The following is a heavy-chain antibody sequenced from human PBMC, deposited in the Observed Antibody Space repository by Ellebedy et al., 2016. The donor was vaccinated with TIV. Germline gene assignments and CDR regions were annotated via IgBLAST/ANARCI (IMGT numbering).Heavy chain of an antibody. CDR1: GFTFSRFW. J-gene: IGHJ4*02. CDR2: VTSDGSGT. CDR3: ATGTGTTNFHN. V-gene: IGHV3-74*01. D-gene: IGHD1-1*01. Sequence: PGGSLRLSCAASGFTFSRFWMHWVRQAPGKGLVWVSRVTSDGSGTDYADSVRGRFTISRDNARNTLYLQMNGLRADDTAVYYCATGTGTTNFHNWGQGTLVTVSS.